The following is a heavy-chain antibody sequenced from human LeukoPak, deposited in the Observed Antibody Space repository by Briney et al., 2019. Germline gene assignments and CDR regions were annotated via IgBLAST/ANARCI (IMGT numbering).Heavy chain of an antibody. CDR3: ARVGPMYSSTWPYYYYYMDV. J-gene: IGHJ6*03. CDR2: ISSTSRSYI. CDR1: GFTFSSYN. Sequence: PGGSLRLSCAASGFTFSSYNMNWVRQAPGKGLEWVSSISSTSRSYIYYADSVKGRFTISRDNAKNSLYLQMNSLRAEDTAVYYCARVGPMYSSTWPYYYYYMDVWGKGTTVTVSS. V-gene: IGHV3-21*01. D-gene: IGHD6-13*01.